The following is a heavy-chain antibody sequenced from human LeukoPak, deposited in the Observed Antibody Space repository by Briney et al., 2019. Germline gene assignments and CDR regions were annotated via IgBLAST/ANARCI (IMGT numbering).Heavy chain of an antibody. D-gene: IGHD2-15*01. CDR1: GFTFSSYA. J-gene: IGHJ6*02. V-gene: IGHV3-23*01. Sequence: GGSLRLSCAASGFTFSSYAMSWVRQAPGKGLEWVSAIGGSGGSTYYADSVKGRFTISRDNSKNTLYLQMNSLRAEDAAVYYCANGGPTLGYCSGGSCYPYYYYYGMDVWGQGTTVTVSS. CDR3: ANGGPTLGYCSGGSCYPYYYYYGMDV. CDR2: IGGSGGST.